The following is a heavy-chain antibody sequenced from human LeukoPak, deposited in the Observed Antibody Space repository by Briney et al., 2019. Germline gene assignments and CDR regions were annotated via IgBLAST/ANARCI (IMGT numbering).Heavy chain of an antibody. J-gene: IGHJ4*02. Sequence: GGSLRLSCTPSGFTFSSYWMSWVRQAPGKGLEWVANIKHDGSEKYYVDSVKGRFTISRDNAKNSLYLQMNSLRAEDTAVYYCASRNSLFIWGQGTLVTVSS. CDR1: GFTFSSYW. CDR3: ASRNSLFI. D-gene: IGHD4-23*01. CDR2: IKHDGSEK. V-gene: IGHV3-7*01.